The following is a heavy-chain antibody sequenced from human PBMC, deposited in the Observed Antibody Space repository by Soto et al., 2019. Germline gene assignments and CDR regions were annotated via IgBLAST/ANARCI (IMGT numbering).Heavy chain of an antibody. D-gene: IGHD3-22*01. CDR3: AKGMIYPGYCFDY. J-gene: IGHJ4*02. CDR2: IGGSGGAT. V-gene: IGHV3-23*01. Sequence: EVQLLESGGGLVQPGGSLRLSCAASGFTFSSYAMNWVRQAPGKGLEWVSAIGGSGGATYYADSVQGRFTISRDNSKNTLYLQMNSLRVEDTAVYYCAKGMIYPGYCFDYWGQGTLVTVSS. CDR1: GFTFSSYA.